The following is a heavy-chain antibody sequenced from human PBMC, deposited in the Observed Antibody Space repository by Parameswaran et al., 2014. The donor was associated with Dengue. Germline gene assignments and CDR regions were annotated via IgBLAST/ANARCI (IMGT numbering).Heavy chain of an antibody. CDR2: IDPDASA. J-gene: IGHJ6*02. Sequence: WIRQPPGKGLVWVSRIDPDASADYADFVKGRFTFSRDNAKNTLYLQMNSLRAEDSAVYYCVRDSWGRSGSGSYYYYGLDVWGQGTTVTVSS. D-gene: IGHD3-22*01. V-gene: IGHV3-74*01. CDR3: VRDSWGRSGSGSYYYYGLDV.